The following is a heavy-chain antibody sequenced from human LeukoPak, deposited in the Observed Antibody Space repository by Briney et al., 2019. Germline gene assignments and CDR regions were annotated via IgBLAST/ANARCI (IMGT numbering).Heavy chain of an antibody. CDR2: IIPIFGTA. V-gene: IGHV1-69*05. J-gene: IGHJ4*02. Sequence: ASVKVSCKASGGTFSSYAISWVRQAPGQGLEWMGGIIPIFGTANYAQKLQGRVTMTTDTSTSTAYMELRSLRSDDTAVYYCARDPQGDPSFDYWGQGTLVTVSS. CDR1: GGTFSSYA. D-gene: IGHD3-16*01. CDR3: ARDPQGDPSFDY.